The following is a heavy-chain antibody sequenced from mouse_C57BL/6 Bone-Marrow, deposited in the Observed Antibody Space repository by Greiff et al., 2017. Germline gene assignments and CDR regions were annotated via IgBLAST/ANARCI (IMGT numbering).Heavy chain of an antibody. CDR3: ARELDSSGYGFAY. V-gene: IGHV1-26*01. CDR2: INPNNGGT. D-gene: IGHD3-2*02. J-gene: IGHJ3*01. CDR1: GYTFTDYY. Sequence: EVQLQQSGSELVKPGASVKISCKASGYTFTDYYMNWVKQSHGKSLEWIGDINPNNGGTSYNQKFKGKATLTVDKSSSTAYMELRSLTSEDSAVYYCARELDSSGYGFAYWGQGTLVTVSA.